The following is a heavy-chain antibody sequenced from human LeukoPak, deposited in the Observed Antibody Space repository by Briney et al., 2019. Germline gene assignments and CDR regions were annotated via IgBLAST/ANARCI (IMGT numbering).Heavy chain of an antibody. CDR1: GLTVSRNY. CDR2: IYSGGST. Sequence: GGSLRLSCAASGLTVSRNYMSWVRQAPGKGLELVSVIYSGGSTYYADSVKGRFTISRDNSKNTLYLQMNSLRAEDTAVYYCARDRFGGMDVWGQGTTVTVSS. D-gene: IGHD3-16*01. V-gene: IGHV3-66*01. J-gene: IGHJ6*02. CDR3: ARDRFGGMDV.